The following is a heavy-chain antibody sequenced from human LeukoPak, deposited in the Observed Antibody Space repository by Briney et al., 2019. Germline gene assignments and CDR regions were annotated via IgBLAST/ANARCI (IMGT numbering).Heavy chain of an antibody. V-gene: IGHV3-33*01. CDR3: ARERDYYDSSGYYYAFDY. CDR1: GFTFSSYG. D-gene: IGHD3-22*01. Sequence: PGGSLRLSCAASGFTFSSYGMHWVRQAPGKGLEWVAVIWYDGSNKYYADSVKGRFTISRDDAKNTLYLQMNSLRAEDTAVYYCARERDYYDSSGYYYAFDYWGQGTLVTVSS. J-gene: IGHJ4*02. CDR2: IWYDGSNK.